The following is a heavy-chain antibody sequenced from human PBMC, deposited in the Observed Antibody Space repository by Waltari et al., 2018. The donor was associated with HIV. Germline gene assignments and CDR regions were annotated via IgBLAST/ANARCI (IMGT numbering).Heavy chain of an antibody. Sequence: QVQLQESGPGLVKPSETLSLTCTVSGYSISSGYYWGWIRQPPGKGLEWIGSIYHSGSTYSNPSLKSRVTISVDTSKNQFSLKLSSVTAADTAVYYCAREGMIVVPYFDYWGQGTLVTVSS. CDR2: IYHSGST. V-gene: IGHV4-38-2*02. CDR3: AREGMIVVPYFDY. CDR1: GYSISSGYY. J-gene: IGHJ4*02. D-gene: IGHD3-22*01.